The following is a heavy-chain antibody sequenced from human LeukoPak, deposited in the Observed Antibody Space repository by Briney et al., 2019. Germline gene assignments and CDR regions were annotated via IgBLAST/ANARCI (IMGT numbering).Heavy chain of an antibody. Sequence: GESLKISCKGSGYTFTRYWIGWVRQMPGKGLEWMGIIYPGDSDVRYSPSFQGQVTISADRSISTAYLQWRNVKASDSAMYYCARTHVTGIVAAFDHWGQGTLVTVSS. D-gene: IGHD1-26*01. CDR3: ARTHVTGIVAAFDH. V-gene: IGHV5-51*01. CDR1: GYTFTRYW. CDR2: IYPGDSDV. J-gene: IGHJ4*02.